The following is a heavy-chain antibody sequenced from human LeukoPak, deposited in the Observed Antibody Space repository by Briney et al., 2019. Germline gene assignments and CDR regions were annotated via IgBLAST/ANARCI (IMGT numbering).Heavy chain of an antibody. Sequence: SGTLSLTCAVSGGSISSSNWWSWVRQPPGKGLEWIGEIYHSGSTNYSPSLKSRVTISVDKSKNQFSLKLSSVTAADTAVYYCAREEVADSPFTIFGVVPKAYYFDYWGQGTLVTVSS. CDR2: IYHSGST. CDR3: AREEVADSPFTIFGVVPKAYYFDY. V-gene: IGHV4-4*02. J-gene: IGHJ4*02. D-gene: IGHD3-3*01. CDR1: GGSISSSNW.